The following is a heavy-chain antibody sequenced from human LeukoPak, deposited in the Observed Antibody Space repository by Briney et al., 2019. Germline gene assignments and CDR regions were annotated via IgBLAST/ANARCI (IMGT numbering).Heavy chain of an antibody. V-gene: IGHV3-23*01. CDR3: AKADYYDSNTYRAQFIQH. D-gene: IGHD3-22*01. J-gene: IGHJ1*01. CDR1: GFTFGDYA. CDR2: ISGSGIST. Sequence: GGSLRLSCTASGFTFGDYAMSWVRQAPGKGLEWVSVISGSGISTYNADSVKGRFTISRDNSKNTLYLQMNSLRAEDTAVYYCAKADYYDSNTYRAQFIQHWGQGTLVTVSS.